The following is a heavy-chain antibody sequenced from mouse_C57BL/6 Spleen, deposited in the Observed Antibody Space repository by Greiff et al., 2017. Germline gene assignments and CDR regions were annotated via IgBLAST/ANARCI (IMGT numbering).Heavy chain of an antibody. Sequence: QVQLQQPGAELVMPGASVKLSCKASGYTFTSYWMHWVKQRPGQGLEWIGEIDPSDSYTNYNQKFKGKSTLTVDKSSSTADMQLSSLTSEDSAVYYCARGDIYDGYSYAMDYWGQGTSVTVSS. V-gene: IGHV1-69*01. CDR1: GYTFTSYW. CDR2: IDPSDSYT. CDR3: ARGDIYDGYSYAMDY. D-gene: IGHD2-3*01. J-gene: IGHJ4*01.